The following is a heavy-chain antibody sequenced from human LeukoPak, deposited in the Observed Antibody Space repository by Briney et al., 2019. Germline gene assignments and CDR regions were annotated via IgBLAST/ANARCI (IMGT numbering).Heavy chain of an antibody. CDR3: ARRRARGLQSRTGYYFDY. CDR2: IYPGDSDT. D-gene: IGHD1-26*01. J-gene: IGHJ4*02. V-gene: IGHV5-51*01. Sequence: GESLKISCKGSGYSFTSYWIGWVRQMPGKGLEWMGIIYPGDSDTRYSPSFQGQVTISADKSISTAYLQWSSLKASDTAMYYCARRRARGLQSRTGYYFDYWGQGTLVTVSS. CDR1: GYSFTSYW.